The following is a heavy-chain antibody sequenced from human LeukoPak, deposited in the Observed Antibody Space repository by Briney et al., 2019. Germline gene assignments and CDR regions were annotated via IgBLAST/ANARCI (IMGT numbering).Heavy chain of an antibody. CDR3: AKYGDYKYFQH. CDR1: GFTVSRYE. Sequence: GGSLRLSCAASGFTVSRYEMNWVGQAPGKGLEWVSYISSSGTTIYYADSVKGRFSISRDIAKNSLYLQMNSLRVEDTAVYYCAKYGDYKYFQHWGQGTLVTVSS. V-gene: IGHV3-48*03. CDR2: ISSSGTTI. J-gene: IGHJ1*01. D-gene: IGHD4-17*01.